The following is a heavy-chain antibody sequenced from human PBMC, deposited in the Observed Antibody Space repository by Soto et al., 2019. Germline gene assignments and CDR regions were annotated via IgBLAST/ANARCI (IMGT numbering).Heavy chain of an antibody. J-gene: IGHJ1*01. D-gene: IGHD5-12*01. CDR2: IYYSGST. Sequence: SETLCVTWTVSGGSISRGDYYWSWIRQPPGKGLEWIGYIYYSGSTYYNPSLKSRVTISVDTSKNQFSLKLRSVTAADTAVYYCAREEGYSGYEPPGRIAYWGQGTIVLVSS. CDR1: GGSISRGDYY. V-gene: IGHV4-30-4*01. CDR3: AREEGYSGYEPPGRIAY.